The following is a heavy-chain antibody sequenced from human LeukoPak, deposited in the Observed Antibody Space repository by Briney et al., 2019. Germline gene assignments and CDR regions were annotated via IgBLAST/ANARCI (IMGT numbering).Heavy chain of an antibody. CDR1: GGSISSYY. D-gene: IGHD6-13*01. CDR3: ARGVRYSSSWLLKGVDY. Sequence: SETLSLTCTVSGGSISSYYWSWIRQPPGKGLEWMGYIYYSGSTNYNPSLKSRVTISVDTSKNQFSLKLSSVTAADTAVYYCARGVRYSSSWLLKGVDYWGQGTLVTVSS. V-gene: IGHV4-59*12. J-gene: IGHJ4*02. CDR2: IYYSGST.